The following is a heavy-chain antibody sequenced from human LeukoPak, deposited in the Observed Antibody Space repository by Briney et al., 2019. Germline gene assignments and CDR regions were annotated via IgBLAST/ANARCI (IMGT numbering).Heavy chain of an antibody. CDR2: INPSAGST. V-gene: IGHV1-46*01. J-gene: IGHJ4*02. CDR3: ASGLWSGYYPEPYYFDY. Sequence: ASVKVSCKASGNTFTNYYVHWVRQAPGQGLEWMGIINPSAGSTSYAQKFQGKVTMTRDTSTRTVYMELSSLRSEDTAVYYCASGLWSGYYPEPYYFDYWGQGTLVTVSS. CDR1: GNTFTNYY. D-gene: IGHD3-3*01.